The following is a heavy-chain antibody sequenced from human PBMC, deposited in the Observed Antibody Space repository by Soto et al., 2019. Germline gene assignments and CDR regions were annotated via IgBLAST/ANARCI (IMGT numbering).Heavy chain of an antibody. Sequence: QVQLVQSGAEVKKPGASVKVSCKASGYTFTSYYMHWVRQAPGQGLEWMGIINPSGGSTSYAQKFQGRVTMTRDTSASTVYMELSSLSSADTAVYYCARDRVVVVAATLPLDYWGQGTLVTVSS. J-gene: IGHJ4*02. CDR2: INPSGGST. V-gene: IGHV1-46*01. CDR1: GYTFTSYY. D-gene: IGHD2-15*01. CDR3: ARDRVVVVAATLPLDY.